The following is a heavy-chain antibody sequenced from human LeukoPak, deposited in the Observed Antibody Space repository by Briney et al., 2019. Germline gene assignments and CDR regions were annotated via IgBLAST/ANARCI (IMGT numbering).Heavy chain of an antibody. Sequence: SETLSLTCTVSGGSISSYYWSWIRQPAGKGLEWIGRIYTSGSTNCNPSLKSRVTMSVDTSKNQFSLKLSSVTAADTAVYYCARDQSLDSSGYYYVLDYWGQGTLVTVSS. D-gene: IGHD3-22*01. CDR2: IYTSGST. CDR1: GGSISSYY. CDR3: ARDQSLDSSGYYYVLDY. V-gene: IGHV4-4*07. J-gene: IGHJ4*02.